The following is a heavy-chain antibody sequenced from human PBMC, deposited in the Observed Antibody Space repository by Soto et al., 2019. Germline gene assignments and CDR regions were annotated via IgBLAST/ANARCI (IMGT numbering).Heavy chain of an antibody. CDR1: GFSLSDARMG. J-gene: IGHJ6*02. Sequence: QVTLKESGPVLVNPTETLTLTCTVSGFSLSDARMGVSWIRQPPGKALEWLAHVFPSDEKSYSTSLRTRLTISQDTSKSQVVLTMINMDPVDTATYYCARVDIVWGYAMDVWGQGTTVTVSS. D-gene: IGHD5-12*01. CDR3: ARVDIVWGYAMDV. CDR2: VFPSDEK. V-gene: IGHV2-26*01.